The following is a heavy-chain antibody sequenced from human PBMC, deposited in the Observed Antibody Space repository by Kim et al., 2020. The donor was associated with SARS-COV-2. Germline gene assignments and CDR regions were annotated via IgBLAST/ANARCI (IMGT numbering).Heavy chain of an antibody. Sequence: GGSLRLSCAGSGFTFSNAWMNWVRQAPGKGLEWVGRIESKNDGGTTDYAAPVKGRLAISRDDSKNTLYLHINSLKTEDTAVYYCTTSFVYYGMDVWGQGTTVTDSS. CDR1: GFTFSNAW. J-gene: IGHJ6*02. CDR2: IESKNDGGTT. D-gene: IGHD3-3*02. V-gene: IGHV3-15*04. CDR3: TTSFVYYGMDV.